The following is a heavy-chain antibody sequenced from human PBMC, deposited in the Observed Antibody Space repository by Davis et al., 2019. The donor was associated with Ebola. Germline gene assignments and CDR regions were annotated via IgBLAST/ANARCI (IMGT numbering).Heavy chain of an antibody. Sequence: PGGSLRLSCAASGFTVSSYAMGWVRQAPGKGLEWVSTINSAGTTTWYADSVKGRFTISRDKNTVSLQMISLRAEDTAVYYCAKGWGHMDVWGLGTTVTVSS. J-gene: IGHJ6*02. D-gene: IGHD7-27*01. CDR1: GFTVSSYA. CDR2: INSAGTTT. CDR3: AKGWGHMDV. V-gene: IGHV3-23*01.